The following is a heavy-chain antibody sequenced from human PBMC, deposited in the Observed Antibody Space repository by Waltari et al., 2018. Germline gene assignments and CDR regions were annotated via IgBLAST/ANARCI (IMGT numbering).Heavy chain of an antibody. CDR3: TTGGPYTSGTY. CDR2: IKKDVGDK. Sequence: EVQLVESGGGLVQPGGSLRLSCGASGFTFSNYWMTWVRQAPGKGLEWVANIKKDVGDKNYVASVKGRFTISRDNAKNSLYLQMNSRRTEDTAVYHCTTGGPYTSGTYWGQGTLVTVSS. V-gene: IGHV3-7*03. J-gene: IGHJ4*02. D-gene: IGHD6-19*01. CDR1: GFTFSNYW.